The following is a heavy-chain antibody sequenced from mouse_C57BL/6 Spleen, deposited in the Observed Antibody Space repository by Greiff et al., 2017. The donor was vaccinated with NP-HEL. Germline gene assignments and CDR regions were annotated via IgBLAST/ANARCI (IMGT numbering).Heavy chain of an antibody. CDR1: GYTFTNYW. V-gene: IGHV1-63*01. J-gene: IGHJ4*01. Sequence: VKLVESGAELVRPGTSVKMSCKASGYTFTNYWIGWAKQRPGHGLEWIGDIYPGGGYTNYNEKFKGKATLTADKSSSTAYMQFSSLTSEDSAIYYCARGGYYYGSSYAMDYWGQGTSVTVSS. D-gene: IGHD1-1*01. CDR3: ARGGYYYGSSYAMDY. CDR2: IYPGGGYT.